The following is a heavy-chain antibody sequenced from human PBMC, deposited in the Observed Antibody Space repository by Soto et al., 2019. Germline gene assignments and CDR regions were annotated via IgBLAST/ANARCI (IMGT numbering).Heavy chain of an antibody. CDR1: GYSFAVYW. CDR2: IDPSDSQT. D-gene: IGHD3-22*01. CDR3: ARQIYDSDTGPNFQYYFDS. V-gene: IGHV5-10-1*01. J-gene: IGHJ4*02. Sequence: PGEPLKIWCNGAGYSFAVYWSTWVRQKPGKGLEWMGRIDPSDSQTYYSPSFRGHVTISVTKSITTVFLQWSSLRASDTAMYYCARQIYDSDTGPNFQYYFDSWGQGTPVTVS.